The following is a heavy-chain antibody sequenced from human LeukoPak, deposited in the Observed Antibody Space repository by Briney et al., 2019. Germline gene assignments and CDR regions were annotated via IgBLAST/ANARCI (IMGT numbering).Heavy chain of an antibody. V-gene: IGHV4-39*01. CDR1: GGSISSSSYY. D-gene: IGHD3-22*01. CDR2: IYYSGST. Sequence: PSETLSLTCTVSGGSISSSSYYWGWIRQPPGKGLEWIGSIYYSGSTYYNPSLKSRVTISVDTSKNQFSLKLSSVTAADTAVYYCTDSRKYYYDSSGHRYSFRDYWGQGTLVTVSS. J-gene: IGHJ4*02. CDR3: TDSRKYYYDSSGHRYSFRDY.